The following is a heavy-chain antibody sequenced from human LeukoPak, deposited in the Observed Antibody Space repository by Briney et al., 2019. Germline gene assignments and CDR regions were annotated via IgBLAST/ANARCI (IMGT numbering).Heavy chain of an antibody. CDR2: IIPIFGTA. Sequence: ASVKVSCKASGGTVSRYPISWVRQAPGQGLEWMGGIIPIFGTANYAQKFQGRVTITADESTSTAYMELSSLRSEDTAVYYCARFLPQKWELPGNWFDPWGQGTLVTVSS. CDR1: GGTVSRYP. J-gene: IGHJ5*02. D-gene: IGHD1-26*01. V-gene: IGHV1-69*01. CDR3: ARFLPQKWELPGNWFDP.